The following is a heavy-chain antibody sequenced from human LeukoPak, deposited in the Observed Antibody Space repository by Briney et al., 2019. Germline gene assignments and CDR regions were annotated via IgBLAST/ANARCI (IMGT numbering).Heavy chain of an antibody. V-gene: IGHV3-11*05. CDR3: SRDFYGSGSSIIDY. D-gene: IGHD3-10*01. CDR1: GFTFNDYY. Sequence: GGSLRLSCAASGFTFNDYYMSWVRQAPRQGLEWVSYISSSSSYTNYADSVKGRFTISRDNAKNSLYLQMNSLRAEDTAVYYCSRDFYGSGSSIIDYWGQGTLVTVSS. J-gene: IGHJ4*02. CDR2: ISSSSSYT.